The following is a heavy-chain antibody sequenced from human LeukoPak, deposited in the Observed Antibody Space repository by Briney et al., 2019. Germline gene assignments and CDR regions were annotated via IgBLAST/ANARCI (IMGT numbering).Heavy chain of an antibody. V-gene: IGHV3-30-3*01. CDR2: ISADGNNE. Sequence: GGSLRLSCAASGFIFSNYPMHWVRQAPGKGLEWVAVISADGNNEHCADSAKGRFTLSRDNAKSTPYLQMNSLRSEDTAVYYCASERESYDSSGHFDNWGQGTLVTVSS. CDR1: GFIFSNYP. J-gene: IGHJ4*02. D-gene: IGHD3-22*01. CDR3: ASERESYDSSGHFDN.